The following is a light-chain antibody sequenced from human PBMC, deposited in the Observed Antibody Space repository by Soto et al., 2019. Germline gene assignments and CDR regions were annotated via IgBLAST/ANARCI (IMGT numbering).Light chain of an antibody. CDR2: AAS. J-gene: IGKJ5*01. V-gene: IGKV1-39*01. CDR1: HNINNY. Sequence: DIQMTQSPSSLSASVGDRVTITCRASHNINNYLNWYQQKPGKAPKLLIYAASSLQSGVPSRFSGSGSGTDFTLTISSLQPEDFATYYCQQSYSTPITFGQGTRLEIK. CDR3: QQSYSTPIT.